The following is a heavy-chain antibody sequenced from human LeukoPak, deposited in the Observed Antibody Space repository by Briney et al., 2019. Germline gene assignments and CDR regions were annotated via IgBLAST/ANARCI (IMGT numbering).Heavy chain of an antibody. Sequence: GGSLRLSCAASGFTVSSNYMSWVRQAPGKGLEWVSVIYSGGSTYYADSVKGRFTISRDNSKNTLYLQMNSLRAEDTAVYYCELSSGYYFNYFDYWGQGTLVTVSS. CDR1: GFTVSSNY. CDR3: ELSSGYYFNYFDY. D-gene: IGHD3-22*01. V-gene: IGHV3-66*02. CDR2: IYSGGST. J-gene: IGHJ4*02.